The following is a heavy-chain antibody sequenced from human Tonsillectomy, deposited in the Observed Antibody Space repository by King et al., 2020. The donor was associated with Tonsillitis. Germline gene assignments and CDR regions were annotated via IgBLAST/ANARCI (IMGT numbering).Heavy chain of an antibody. J-gene: IGHJ4*02. CDR2: ISSSSSYI. D-gene: IGHD2-8*01. CDR3: ARDPPIGVLMVFDY. Sequence: VQLVESGGGLVKPGGSLRLSCAASGFTFSSYSMNWVRQAPGKGLEWVSSISSSSSYIYYADSVKGRFTISRDNAKNSLYLQMNSLRAEDTAVYYCARDPPIGVLMVFDYWGQGTLVTVSS. CDR1: GFTFSSYS. V-gene: IGHV3-21*01.